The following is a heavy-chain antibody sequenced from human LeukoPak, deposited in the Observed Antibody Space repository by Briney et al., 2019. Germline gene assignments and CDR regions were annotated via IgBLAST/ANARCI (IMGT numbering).Heavy chain of an antibody. CDR3: ARDGAYYDSSGYLTY. CDR1: GFTFSSYA. D-gene: IGHD3-22*01. CDR2: ISGSGGST. V-gene: IGHV3-23*01. J-gene: IGHJ4*02. Sequence: GGSLRFSCAASGFTFSSYAMSWVRQAPGKGLEWVSAISGSGGSTYYADSVKGRFTISRDNAKNSLYLQMNSLRAEDTAVYYCARDGAYYDSSGYLTYWGQGTLVTVSS.